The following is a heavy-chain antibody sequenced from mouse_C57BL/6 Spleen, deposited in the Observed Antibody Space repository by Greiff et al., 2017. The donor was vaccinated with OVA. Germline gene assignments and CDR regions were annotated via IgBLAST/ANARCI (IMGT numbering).Heavy chain of an antibody. Sequence: QVQLQQSGAELVRPGTSVKVSCKASGYAFTNYLIEWVKQRPGQGLEWIGVINPGSGGTNYNEKFKGKATLTADKSSSPAYMQLSSLTSEDSAVYFCARSSFITAVVADYWGQGTTLTVSS. D-gene: IGHD1-1*01. CDR3: ARSSFITAVVADY. CDR1: GYAFTNYL. CDR2: INPGSGGT. J-gene: IGHJ2*01. V-gene: IGHV1-54*01.